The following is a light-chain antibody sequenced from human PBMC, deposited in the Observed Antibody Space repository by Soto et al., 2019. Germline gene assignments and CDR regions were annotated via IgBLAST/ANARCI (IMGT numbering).Light chain of an antibody. J-gene: IGKJ1*01. Sequence: IVLMRTPGSMARSPGERATLSCRASQSVSNNYLAWYQQKPGQAPRLLIYGASNRATGIPDRFSGSGSGTDFTLTISRLEPEDFAVYYCQQYGSSRTFGQGTKVDI. CDR1: QSVSNNY. CDR2: GAS. CDR3: QQYGSSRT. V-gene: IGKV3-20*01.